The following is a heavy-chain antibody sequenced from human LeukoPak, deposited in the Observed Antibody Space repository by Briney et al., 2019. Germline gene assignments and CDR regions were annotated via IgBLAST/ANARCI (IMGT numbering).Heavy chain of an antibody. CDR3: AKDQLRWLQLGRAYFDY. CDR1: GFTFSSYW. Sequence: GGSLRLSCAASGFTFSSYWMSWVRQAPGKGLEWVANIKQDGSEKYYVDSVKGRFTISRDNAKNSLYLQMNSLRAEDTAVYYCAKDQLRWLQLGRAYFDYWGQGTLVTVSS. CDR2: IKQDGSEK. V-gene: IGHV3-7*01. D-gene: IGHD5-12*01. J-gene: IGHJ4*02.